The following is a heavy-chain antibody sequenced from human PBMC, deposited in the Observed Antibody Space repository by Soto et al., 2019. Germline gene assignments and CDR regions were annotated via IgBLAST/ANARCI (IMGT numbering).Heavy chain of an antibody. CDR3: ARDLWGSGWHYYYYMDV. J-gene: IGHJ6*03. CDR1: GYTFTSYG. Sequence: QVQLVQSGAEVKKPGASVKVSCKASGYTFTSYGISWVRQAPGQGLEWMGWISAYNGNTNYAQKLQGRVTMTTDTATRTAYMELRSLRSDDTAVYYCARDLWGSGWHYYYYMDVWGKGTTVTVSS. D-gene: IGHD3-16*01. V-gene: IGHV1-18*01. CDR2: ISAYNGNT.